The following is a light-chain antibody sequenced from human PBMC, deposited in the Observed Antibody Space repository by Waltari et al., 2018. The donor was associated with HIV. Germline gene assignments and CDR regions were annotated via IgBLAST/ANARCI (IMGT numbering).Light chain of an antibody. CDR3: HQYGTSPQT. V-gene: IGKV3-20*01. Sequence: ELVLTQSPRTLSLSPGERATLSCRASQTVTINYLAWYQMKPGQPPRLLVYGAFISSTGVPDKFSGSGSGTDFTLTIGRLEPEDFAIYYCHQYGTSPQTFGQGSKVEIK. CDR1: QTVTINY. J-gene: IGKJ2*01. CDR2: GAF.